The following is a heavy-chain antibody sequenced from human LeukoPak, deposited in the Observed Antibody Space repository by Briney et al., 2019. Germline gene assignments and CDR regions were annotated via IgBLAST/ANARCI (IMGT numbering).Heavy chain of an antibody. CDR2: ISGSGGST. V-gene: IGHV3-23*01. Sequence: GGSLRLSCAASGLTLSSYAMSWVRQAPGKGLEWVSAISGSGGSTYYADSVKGRFTISRDNSKNTLYLQMNSLRAEDTAVYYCSAPGSSWYFDYWGQGTLVTVSS. CDR1: GLTLSSYA. J-gene: IGHJ4*02. D-gene: IGHD6-13*01. CDR3: SAPGSSWYFDY.